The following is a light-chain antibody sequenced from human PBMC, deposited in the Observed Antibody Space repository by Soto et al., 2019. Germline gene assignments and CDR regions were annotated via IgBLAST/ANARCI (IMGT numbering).Light chain of an antibody. J-gene: IGKJ2*01. Sequence: DIVMTQSPDSLAVSLGERATINCKSSQSVLYSSDNKNYLAWYQQKPGQSPKLLFYWASTRESGVPARFSGSGSGTDFSLTISSLQAEDVAVYFCQQYYSTPYTFGQGTKLEIK. V-gene: IGKV4-1*01. CDR3: QQYYSTPYT. CDR2: WAS. CDR1: QSVLYSSDNKNY.